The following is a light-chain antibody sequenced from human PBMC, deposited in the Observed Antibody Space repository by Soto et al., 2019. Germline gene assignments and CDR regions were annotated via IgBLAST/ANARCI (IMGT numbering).Light chain of an antibody. CDR2: LGS. CDR1: QSLLHSNGFNY. J-gene: IGKJ4*01. Sequence: DIVMTQSPLSLVVTPGEPASISCRSSQSLLHSNGFNYVDWYLQKPGQSPQLLISLGSDRASWVPDRFSGHGSGEDFPLKITAVEAEDGGVCYCMQARQSPLTFGGGTRVELK. V-gene: IGKV2-28*01. CDR3: MQARQSPLT.